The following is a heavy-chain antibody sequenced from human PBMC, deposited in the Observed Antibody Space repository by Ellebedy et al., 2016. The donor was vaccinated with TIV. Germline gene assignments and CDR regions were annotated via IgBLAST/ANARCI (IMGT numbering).Heavy chain of an antibody. CDR3: ARAPDYHFDY. D-gene: IGHD4-11*01. Sequence: ASVKVSCKGSGYSFTIYWIGWVRQMPGKGLEWMGIIYPGDSDTRYSPSFHGQVTISADKSISTAYLQWSSLKASDTAMYYCARAPDYHFDYWGQGTLVTVSS. J-gene: IGHJ4*02. CDR1: GYSFTIYW. CDR2: IYPGDSDT. V-gene: IGHV5-51*01.